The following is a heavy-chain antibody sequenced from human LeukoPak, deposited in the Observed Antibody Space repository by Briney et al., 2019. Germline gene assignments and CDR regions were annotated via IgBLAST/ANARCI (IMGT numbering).Heavy chain of an antibody. CDR3: ARGAYYDY. Sequence: GGSLRLSCAASGFTFSRYWMSWVRQAPGMGLEWVANIKQDGSEKYYVDSEKGGFTISIDNAKNSLYLQMNSLRAEDTAVYYCARGAYYDYWGQGTLVTVSS. CDR2: IKQDGSEK. V-gene: IGHV3-7*01. CDR1: GFTFSRYW. J-gene: IGHJ4*02.